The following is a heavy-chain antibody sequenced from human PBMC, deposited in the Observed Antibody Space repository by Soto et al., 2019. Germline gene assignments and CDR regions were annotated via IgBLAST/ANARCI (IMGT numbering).Heavy chain of an antibody. Sequence: EVQLLESGGGLVQPGGSLRLSCAASGFTFSSYAMSWVRQAPGKGLEWVAAISGSGGRTYYADSVKGRFTISRDNSKNTLYLQMNSLRAEDTAVYYCAKDQMPEGWFDPWGQGTLVTVSS. D-gene: IGHD2-2*01. CDR2: ISGSGGRT. J-gene: IGHJ5*02. CDR3: AKDQMPEGWFDP. CDR1: GFTFSSYA. V-gene: IGHV3-23*01.